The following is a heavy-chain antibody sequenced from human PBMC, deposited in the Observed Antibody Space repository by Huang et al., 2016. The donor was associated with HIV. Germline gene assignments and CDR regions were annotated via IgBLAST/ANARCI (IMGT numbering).Heavy chain of an antibody. V-gene: IGHV3-7*01. CDR1: TFTFGAYW. D-gene: IGHD1-7*01. CDR2: IKKDESEK. Sequence: VESGGRLVQPGGSIRLSCGGSTFTFGAYWMSWVRQSPGKGVEWVANIKKDESEKYYVESVKGRFNISRDNAKKVLFLEMNNVRVEDTATYYCATKTAAMDIWGQGTTVTVS. J-gene: IGHJ6*02. CDR3: ATKTAAMDI.